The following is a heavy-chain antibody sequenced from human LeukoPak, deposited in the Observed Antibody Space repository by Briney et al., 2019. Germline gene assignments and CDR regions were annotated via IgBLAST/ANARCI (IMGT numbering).Heavy chain of an antibody. Sequence: ASVKVSCKASGYTFTGYYMHWVRQAPGQGLEWMGWINPNSGGTNYAQKFQGRVTMTRDTSISTAYMELSRLRSDDTAVYYCARGGTTGTYNWFDPWGQGALVTVSS. J-gene: IGHJ5*02. D-gene: IGHD1-1*01. CDR2: INPNSGGT. CDR3: ARGGTTGTYNWFDP. CDR1: GYTFTGYY. V-gene: IGHV1-2*02.